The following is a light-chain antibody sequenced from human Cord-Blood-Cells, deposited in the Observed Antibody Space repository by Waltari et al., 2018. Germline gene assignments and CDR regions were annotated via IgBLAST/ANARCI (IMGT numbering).Light chain of an antibody. V-gene: IGLV2-23*01. CDR1: SSDVGSYNL. J-gene: IGLJ2*01. Sequence: QSALTQPASVSGSPGQSITISCTGTSSDVGSYNLVSWYPQHPGKAPKLMIYEGSKRPSGVSNRFSGSKSGNPASLTISGLQAEDEADYYCCSYAGSSTVVFGGGTKLTVL. CDR3: CSYAGSSTVV. CDR2: EGS.